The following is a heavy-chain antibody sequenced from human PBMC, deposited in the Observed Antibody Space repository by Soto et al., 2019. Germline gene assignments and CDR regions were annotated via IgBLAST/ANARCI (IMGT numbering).Heavy chain of an antibody. CDR2: IWYDGSKK. D-gene: IGHD2-21*02. CDR3: ARKRPCCGDCYAEILDY. Sequence: QVQLVESGGGVVQPGRSLRLSCAASGFTFSSYGMHWDSQAPGKGLEWVAVIWYDGSKKYYGDSVKGRFTISRDNSNNTLYLQMSSLRAEDTAVYYCARKRPCCGDCYAEILDYWGQGTLVTVSS. J-gene: IGHJ4*02. CDR1: GFTFSSYG. V-gene: IGHV3-33*01.